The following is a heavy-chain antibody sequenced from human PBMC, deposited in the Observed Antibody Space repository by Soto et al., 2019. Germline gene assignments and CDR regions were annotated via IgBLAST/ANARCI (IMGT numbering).Heavy chain of an antibody. Sequence: QVQLVESGGGVVQPGRSLRLSCAASGFTFSSYGMHWVRQAPGKGLEWVAVISYDGSNKYYPDSVKGRFTISRDNSKNTLYLQMNSLRAEDTAVYYCAKGIASSYFDYWGQGTLVTVSS. CDR3: AKGIASSYFDY. CDR2: ISYDGSNK. V-gene: IGHV3-30*18. J-gene: IGHJ4*02. D-gene: IGHD6-13*01. CDR1: GFTFSSYG.